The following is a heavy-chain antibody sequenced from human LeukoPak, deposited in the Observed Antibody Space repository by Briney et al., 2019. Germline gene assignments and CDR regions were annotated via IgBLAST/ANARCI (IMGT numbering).Heavy chain of an antibody. CDR3: ALLAVASDFDY. J-gene: IGHJ4*02. Sequence: QTGGSLRLSCVVSGFPFSVYEMNWVRQAPGKGLEWVSNIASSGTIKYYADSVKGRFSISRDNAKSSLYLQMNSLRVEGTAVYYCALLAVASDFDYWGQGALVTVSS. D-gene: IGHD6-19*01. CDR2: IASSGTIK. CDR1: GFPFSVYE. V-gene: IGHV3-48*03.